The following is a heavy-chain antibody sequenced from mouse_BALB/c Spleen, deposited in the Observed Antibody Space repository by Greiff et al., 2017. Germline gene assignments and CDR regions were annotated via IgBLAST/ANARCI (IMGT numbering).Heavy chain of an antibody. CDR3: ARQGPLAWFAY. CDR2: ISSGGSYT. D-gene: IGHD3-3*01. CDR1: GFTFSSYG. J-gene: IGHJ3*01. Sequence: EVKLQESGGDLVKPGGSLKLSCAASGFTFSSYGMSWVRQTPDKRLEWVATISSGGSYTYYPDSVKGRFTISRDNAKNTLYLQMSSLKSEDTAMYYCARQGPLAWFAYWGQGTLVTVSA. V-gene: IGHV5-6*01.